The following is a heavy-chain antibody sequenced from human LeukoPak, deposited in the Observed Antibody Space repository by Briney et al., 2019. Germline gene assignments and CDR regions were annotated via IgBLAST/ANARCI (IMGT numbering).Heavy chain of an antibody. D-gene: IGHD2-2*02. J-gene: IGHJ4*02. CDR1: GGSISSSSYY. Sequence: SETLSLTCTVSGGSISSSSYYWGWIRQPPGKGLEWIGSIYYSGSTYYNPSLKSRVTISVDTSKNQFSLKLSSVTAADTAVYYCARGGVVPAAILGYWGQGTLVTVSS. V-gene: IGHV4-39*07. CDR2: IYYSGST. CDR3: ARGGVVPAAILGY.